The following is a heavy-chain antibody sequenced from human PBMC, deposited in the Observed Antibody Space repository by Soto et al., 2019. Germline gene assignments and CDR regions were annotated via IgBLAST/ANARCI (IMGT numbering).Heavy chain of an antibody. CDR3: ARRIGSGSILPQFIQVKYYYYGMDV. CDR2: INHSGST. Sequence: SETVSLTCAVYGGSFSGYYWSWIRQPPGKGLEWIGEINHSGSTNYNPSPKSRVTISVDTSKNQFSLKLSSVTAADTAVYYCARRIGSGSILPQFIQVKYYYYGMDVWGQGTTVTSP. D-gene: IGHD3-3*01. V-gene: IGHV4-34*01. J-gene: IGHJ6*02. CDR1: GGSFSGYY.